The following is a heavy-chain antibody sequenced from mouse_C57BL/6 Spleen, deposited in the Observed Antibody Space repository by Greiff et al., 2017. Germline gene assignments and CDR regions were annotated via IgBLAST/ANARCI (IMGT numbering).Heavy chain of an antibody. CDR1: GYSFTGYY. Sequence: VQLQQSGPELVKPGASVKISCKASGYSFTGYYMNWVKQSPEKSLEWIGEINPSTGGTTYNQKFKAKATLTVDKSSSTAYMQLKSLTSEDSAVYYCAREWDGYGGQGTTLTVSS. CDR3: AREWDGY. V-gene: IGHV1-42*01. J-gene: IGHJ2*01. CDR2: INPSTGGT. D-gene: IGHD4-1*01.